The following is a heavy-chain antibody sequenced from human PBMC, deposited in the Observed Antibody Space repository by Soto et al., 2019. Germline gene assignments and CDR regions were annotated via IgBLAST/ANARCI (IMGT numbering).Heavy chain of an antibody. CDR2: ISYDGSNK. Sequence: QVQLVESGGGVVQPGRSLRLSCAASGFTFSSYAMHWVRQAPGKGLEWVAVISYDGSNKYYADSVKGRFTISRDNSKNTLYLKMNSLRAEDTAVYYCARDRENFWSGYYTQWAYYFDYWGRGTLVTVSS. CDR3: ARDRENFWSGYYTQWAYYFDY. V-gene: IGHV3-30-3*01. CDR1: GFTFSSYA. D-gene: IGHD3-3*01. J-gene: IGHJ4*02.